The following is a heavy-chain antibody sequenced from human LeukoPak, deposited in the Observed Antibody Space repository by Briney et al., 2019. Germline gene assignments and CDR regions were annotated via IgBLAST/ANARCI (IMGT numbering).Heavy chain of an antibody. CDR3: VSPRGFSYGYFDY. CDR1: GGSISSSSAY. D-gene: IGHD5-18*01. CDR2: IYYSKNT. V-gene: IGHV4-39*01. Sequence: SETLSLTCTVSGGSISSSSAYWGWIRQPPGKGLECIRSIYYSKNTYYNPSLKSRVTISADTSKNQFSLTLGSVSATDTAVYYCVSPRGFSYGYFDYWGQGTLVTVSS. J-gene: IGHJ4*02.